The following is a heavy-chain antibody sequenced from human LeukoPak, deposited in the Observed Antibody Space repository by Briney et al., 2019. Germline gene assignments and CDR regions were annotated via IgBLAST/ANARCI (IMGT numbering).Heavy chain of an antibody. CDR2: IKQDGSEK. CDR1: GFTFSSYW. J-gene: IGHJ1*01. Sequence: GGSLRLSCAASGFTFSSYWMSWVRQAPGKGLEWVANIKQDGSEKYYVDSVKGRFTISRDNAKNSLYLQMNSLRAEDTAVYYCARDQADRVCSGGSCYHTGEYFQHWGQGTLVTVSS. D-gene: IGHD2-15*01. V-gene: IGHV3-7*05. CDR3: ARDQADRVCSGGSCYHTGEYFQH.